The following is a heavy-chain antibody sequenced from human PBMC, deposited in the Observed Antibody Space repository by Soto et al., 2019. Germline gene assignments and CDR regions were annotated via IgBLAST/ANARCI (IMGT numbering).Heavy chain of an antibody. CDR1: GYTFTSYG. CDR3: ARLITYYDILTGEYPPAFDI. J-gene: IGHJ3*02. CDR2: ISAYNGNT. D-gene: IGHD3-9*01. V-gene: IGHV1-18*01. Sequence: GASVKVSCKASGYTFTSYGISWVRQAPGQGLEWMGWISAYNGNTNYAQKLQGRVTMTTDTSTSTAYMELRSLRSDDTAVYYCARLITYYDILTGEYPPAFDIWGQGTMVTVSS.